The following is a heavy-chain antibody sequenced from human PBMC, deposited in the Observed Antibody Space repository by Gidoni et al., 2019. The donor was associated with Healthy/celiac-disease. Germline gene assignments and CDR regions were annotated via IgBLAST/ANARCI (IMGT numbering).Heavy chain of an antibody. J-gene: IGHJ6*03. V-gene: IGHV3-9*01. CDR3: AKSLGATMTYYMDV. CDR2: ISWNSGSI. CDR1: GFTFVDYA. D-gene: IGHD5-12*01. Sequence: EVQLVESGGGLVQPGRSLRLSCADSGFTFVDYAMHWVRQAPGKGLEWVSGISWNSGSIGYADSVKGRFTISRDNAKNSLYLQMNSLRAEDTALYYCAKSLGATMTYYMDVWGKGTTVTVSS.